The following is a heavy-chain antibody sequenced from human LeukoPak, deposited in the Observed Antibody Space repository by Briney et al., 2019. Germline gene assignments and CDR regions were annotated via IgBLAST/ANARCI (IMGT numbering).Heavy chain of an antibody. CDR1: GFTFTSSA. Sequence: ASVKVSCKASGFTFTSSAMQWVRQARGQRLAWIGWIVVGSGVTNYAQKFQERVTITRDMSTRTAYMELSSLRSEDTAVYYCAASNDYGDYVGYWGQGTLVTVSS. V-gene: IGHV1-58*02. J-gene: IGHJ4*02. CDR3: AASNDYGDYVGY. CDR2: IVVGSGVT. D-gene: IGHD4-17*01.